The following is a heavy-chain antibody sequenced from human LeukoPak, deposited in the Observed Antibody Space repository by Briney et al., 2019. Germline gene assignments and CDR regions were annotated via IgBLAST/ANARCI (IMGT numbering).Heavy chain of an antibody. CDR2: IYPGDSDT. D-gene: IGHD3-10*01. Sequence: GESLKISCKGSGYSFTNYWIGWGRQMPGKGLEWMGIIYPGDSDTRYSPSFQGQVTISADKSISTAYLQWSSLKASDTAMYYCARLTYYYGSGSYSYFDYWGQGTLVTVSS. J-gene: IGHJ4*02. CDR3: ARLTYYYGSGSYSYFDY. V-gene: IGHV5-51*01. CDR1: GYSFTNYW.